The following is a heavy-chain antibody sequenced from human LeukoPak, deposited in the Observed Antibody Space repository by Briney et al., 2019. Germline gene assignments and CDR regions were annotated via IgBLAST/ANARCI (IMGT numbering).Heavy chain of an antibody. Sequence: SSETLSLTCTVSGDSIRSYHWSWIRQPPGKGLEWVSVIYSGGSTYYADSVKGRFTISRDNSKNTLYLQMNSLRAEDTAVYYCARVDYGDYGFDYWGQGTLVTVSS. CDR1: GDSIRSYH. J-gene: IGHJ4*02. CDR3: ARVDYGDYGFDY. D-gene: IGHD4-17*01. V-gene: IGHV3-66*01. CDR2: IYSGGST.